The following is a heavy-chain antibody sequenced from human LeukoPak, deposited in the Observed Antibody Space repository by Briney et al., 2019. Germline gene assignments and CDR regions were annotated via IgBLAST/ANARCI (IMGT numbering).Heavy chain of an antibody. CDR2: IKQDGSEK. J-gene: IGHJ3*02. V-gene: IGHV3-7*01. Sequence: GGSLRLSCAASGFTFSSYWMSWVRQAPGKGLEWVANIKQDGSEKYYVDSVKGRFTISRDNAKNSLYLQMNSLRAEDTAVYYCARRQGRRGIVGPTILKGAFXXWXXXTXVX. CDR3: ARRQGRRGIVGPTILKGAFXX. CDR1: GFTFSSYW. D-gene: IGHD1-26*01.